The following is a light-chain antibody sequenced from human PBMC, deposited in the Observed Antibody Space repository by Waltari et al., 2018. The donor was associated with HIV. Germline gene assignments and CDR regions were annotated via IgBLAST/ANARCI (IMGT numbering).Light chain of an antibody. V-gene: IGLV3-1*01. Sequence: SYELTQPPSVPVSPGQTASISCSGDKLGDRYASWYQQRPGQSPVLIIYQDKKRPSGIPERFSGSNSGNTATLTISGTQTMDEADYYCQVWDYRGYVMFGGGTKLTVL. J-gene: IGLJ3*02. CDR2: QDK. CDR1: KLGDRY. CDR3: QVWDYRGYVM.